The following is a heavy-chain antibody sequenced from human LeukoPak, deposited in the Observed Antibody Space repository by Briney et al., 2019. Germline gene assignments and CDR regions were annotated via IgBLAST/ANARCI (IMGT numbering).Heavy chain of an antibody. V-gene: IGHV4-38-2*01. Sequence: SETLSLTCAVSGYSISSGYYWGWIRQPPGKGLEWIGGIYHSGSTYYNPSLKSRVTISVDTSKNQFSLKLSSVTAADTAVYYCARTRFLLNYMDVWGKGTTVTVSS. CDR3: ARTRFLLNYMDV. CDR1: GYSISSGYY. D-gene: IGHD3-3*01. CDR2: IYHSGST. J-gene: IGHJ6*03.